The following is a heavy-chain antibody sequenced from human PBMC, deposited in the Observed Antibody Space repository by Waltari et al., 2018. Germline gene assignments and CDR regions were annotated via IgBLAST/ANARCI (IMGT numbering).Heavy chain of an antibody. V-gene: IGHV3-30*02. J-gene: IGHJ4*02. CDR3: AKVWSSSYFDY. D-gene: IGHD6-6*01. CDR2: IRYDGSNK. Sequence: QVQLVESGGGVVQPGGSLRLSCAASGCTFSSYGMHWVRQAPGKGLEWVAFIRYDGSNKYYADSVKGRFTISRDNSKNTLYLQMNSLRAEDTAVYYCAKVWSSSYFDYWGQGTLVTVSS. CDR1: GCTFSSYG.